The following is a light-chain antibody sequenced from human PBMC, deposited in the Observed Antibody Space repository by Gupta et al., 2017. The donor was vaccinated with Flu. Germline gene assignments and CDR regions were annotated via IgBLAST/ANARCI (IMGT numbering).Light chain of an antibody. Sequence: ESVLTQSPGTLSLSPGESATLSSRASESVSSSYLSWYQQKPGQAPRILIDGASSRATGIPDRFSGSGSGTDFTLTISRLEPEDFAVYYCQQYGSSRTFGQGTRLEIK. J-gene: IGKJ5*01. CDR1: ESVSSSY. V-gene: IGKV3-20*01. CDR2: GAS. CDR3: QQYGSSRT.